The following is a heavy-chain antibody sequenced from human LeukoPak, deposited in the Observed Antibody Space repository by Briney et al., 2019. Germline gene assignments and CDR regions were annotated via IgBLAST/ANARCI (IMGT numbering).Heavy chain of an antibody. J-gene: IGHJ4*02. CDR2: IKQDGSEK. Sequence: GGSLRLACAASGFTFSSYWMSWVRQAPGRGLEWVANIKQDGSEKYYVDSVKGRFTISRDNAKNSLYMQMNSLRAEDTAVYYCGRSAAAGFFDYWGQGTLVTVSS. V-gene: IGHV3-7*03. CDR3: GRSAAAGFFDY. CDR1: GFTFSSYW. D-gene: IGHD6-13*01.